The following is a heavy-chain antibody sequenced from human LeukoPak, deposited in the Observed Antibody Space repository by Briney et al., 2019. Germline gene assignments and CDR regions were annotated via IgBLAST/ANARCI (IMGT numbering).Heavy chain of an antibody. V-gene: IGHV4-31*03. Sequence: SQTLSLTCTVSGASITSNVIYWSWIRQHPGKGLEWIGYIYYSGSTYYNPSLKSRVTISLDTSKNQFSLKLTSVTAADTAVYYCARDRWFDPWGQGTLVTVSS. CDR1: GASITSNVIY. J-gene: IGHJ5*02. CDR2: IYYSGST. CDR3: ARDRWFDP.